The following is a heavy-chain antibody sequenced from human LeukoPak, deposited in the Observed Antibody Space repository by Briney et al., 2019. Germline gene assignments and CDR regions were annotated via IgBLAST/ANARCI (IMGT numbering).Heavy chain of an antibody. V-gene: IGHV1-2*02. Sequence: ASVTVPCKAFGYTFTGYYLHWVRQAPGQGLEWMGWISPNGGVTKYTQKFQGRVTMTRDTSISTAYMELTSLTSDAPAVYYCVNVRDTVNFQQGGEGTLVTVSS. J-gene: IGHJ4*02. CDR2: ISPNGGVT. CDR1: GYTFTGYY. CDR3: VNVRDTVNFQQ. D-gene: IGHD3-16*02.